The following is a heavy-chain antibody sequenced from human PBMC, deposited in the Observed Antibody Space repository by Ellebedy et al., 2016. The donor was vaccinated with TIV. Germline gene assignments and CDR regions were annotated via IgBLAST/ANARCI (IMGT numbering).Heavy chain of an antibody. CDR1: GFTVSSNY. J-gene: IGHJ6*02. Sequence: GESLKISXAASGFTVSSNYMSWVRQAPGKGLEWVSAISGSGGSTYYADSVKGRFTISRDNSKNTLYLQMNSLRAEDTAVYYCAKGPSIGYCSSTSCLYYYYYGMDVWGQGTTVTVSS. D-gene: IGHD2-2*01. CDR2: ISGSGGST. CDR3: AKGPSIGYCSSTSCLYYYYYGMDV. V-gene: IGHV3-23*01.